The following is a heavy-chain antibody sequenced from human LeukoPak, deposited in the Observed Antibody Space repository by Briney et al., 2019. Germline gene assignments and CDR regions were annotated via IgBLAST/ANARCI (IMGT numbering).Heavy chain of an antibody. Sequence: ASVKVSCKASGGTFSSYAISWVRQAPGQGLEWMGGIIPIFGTANYAQKFQGRVTITADESTGTAYMELSSLRSEDTAVYYCARSPYDSSGYLTYYFDYWGQGTLVTVSS. CDR2: IIPIFGTA. D-gene: IGHD3-22*01. J-gene: IGHJ4*02. V-gene: IGHV1-69*13. CDR1: GGTFSSYA. CDR3: ARSPYDSSGYLTYYFDY.